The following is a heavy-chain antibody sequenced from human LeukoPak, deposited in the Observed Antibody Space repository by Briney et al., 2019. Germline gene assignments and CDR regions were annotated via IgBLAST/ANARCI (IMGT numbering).Heavy chain of an antibody. V-gene: IGHV3-23*01. Sequence: GGSLRLSCAAYGFTFSSYAMNWVRQAPGQGLEWVSDISGSGDSTFYADSVKGRFTISRDNSKNTLYLQMNSLRAEDTAVYFCAKDLYVSRSYYFDFWGQGTLVTVSS. CDR1: GFTFSSYA. D-gene: IGHD3-16*01. CDR2: ISGSGDST. J-gene: IGHJ4*02. CDR3: AKDLYVSRSYYFDF.